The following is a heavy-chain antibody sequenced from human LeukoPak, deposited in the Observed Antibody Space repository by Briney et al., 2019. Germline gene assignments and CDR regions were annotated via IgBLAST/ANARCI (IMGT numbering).Heavy chain of an antibody. CDR3: AREGRKGYDILTGYRPDGFDY. D-gene: IGHD3-9*01. Sequence: GGSLRLSCAASGFTFSSYSMNWVRQAPGKGLEWVSYISSSSSTIYYADSVKGRFTISRDNAKNSLYLQMNSLRAEDTAVYYCAREGRKGYDILTGYRPDGFDYWGQGTLVTVSS. CDR2: ISSSSSTI. V-gene: IGHV3-48*01. CDR1: GFTFSSYS. J-gene: IGHJ4*02.